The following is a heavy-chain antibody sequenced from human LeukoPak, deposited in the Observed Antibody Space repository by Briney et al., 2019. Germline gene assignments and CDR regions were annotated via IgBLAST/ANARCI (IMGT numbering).Heavy chain of an antibody. CDR1: GFTFSSYG. Sequence: GGSLRLSCAASGFTFSSYGMHWVRQAPGKGLEWVAFIRYDGSNKYYADSVKGRFTISRDNSENTLYLQMNSLRAEDTAVYYCAKELLTGFGEFSLDYWGQGTLVTVSS. D-gene: IGHD3-10*01. CDR2: IRYDGSNK. V-gene: IGHV3-30*02. J-gene: IGHJ4*02. CDR3: AKELLTGFGEFSLDY.